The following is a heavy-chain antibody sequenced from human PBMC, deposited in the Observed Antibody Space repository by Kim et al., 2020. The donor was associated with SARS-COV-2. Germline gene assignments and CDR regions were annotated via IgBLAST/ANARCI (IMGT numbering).Heavy chain of an antibody. CDR3: ARMENVGGAFDI. CDR1: GGSFSGYY. Sequence: SETLSLTCAVYGGSFSGYYWSWIRQPPGKGLEWIGEINHSGSTNYNPSLKSRVTISVDTSKNQFSLKLSSVTAADTAVYYCARMENVGGAFDIWGQGTMV. J-gene: IGHJ3*02. CDR2: INHSGST. D-gene: IGHD1-1*01. V-gene: IGHV4-34*01.